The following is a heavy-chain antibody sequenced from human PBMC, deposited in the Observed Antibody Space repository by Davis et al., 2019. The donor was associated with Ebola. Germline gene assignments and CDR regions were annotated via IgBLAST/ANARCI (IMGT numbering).Heavy chain of an antibody. CDR1: GFTFSSYS. J-gene: IGHJ3*02. CDR2: ISSSSYYI. D-gene: IGHD3-22*01. CDR3: ARGGYYDSSGYSHAAFDI. V-gene: IGHV3-21*01. Sequence: GESLKISCAASGFTFSSYSMNWVRQAPGKGLEWVSSISSSSYYIYYADSLKGRFTISRDNAKNSLYLQVNSLRAEDTAVYHCARGGYYDSSGYSHAAFDIWGQGTMVTVSS.